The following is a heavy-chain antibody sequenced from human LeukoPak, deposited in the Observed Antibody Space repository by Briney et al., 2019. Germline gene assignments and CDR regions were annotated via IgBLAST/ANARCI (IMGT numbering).Heavy chain of an antibody. CDR3: ASGTYYYDSSGFYYYYYGLDV. Sequence: SETLSLTCIVSGGSISSYHWSWIRQPPGKGLEWIGYIYYSGSTNYNPSLKSRVTISVDTSKNQFSLKLSSVTAADTAVYYCASGTYYYDSSGFYYYYYGLDVWGQGTTVTVSS. V-gene: IGHV4-59*08. CDR2: IYYSGST. D-gene: IGHD3-22*01. CDR1: GGSISSYH. J-gene: IGHJ6*02.